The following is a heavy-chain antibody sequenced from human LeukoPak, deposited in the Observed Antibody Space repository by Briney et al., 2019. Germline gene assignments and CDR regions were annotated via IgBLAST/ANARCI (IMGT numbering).Heavy chain of an antibody. V-gene: IGHV1-2*02. J-gene: IGHJ4*02. CDR1: GYTFTGYY. Sequence: GASVKVSCKTSGYTFTGYYMHWVRQAPGQGLEWMGWINPNSGGTNYAQKFQGRVTMTRDTSISTAYMELRSLRSDDTAVYYCARLIWLPSVHFDYWGQGTLVTVSS. D-gene: IGHD5-18*01. CDR2: INPNSGGT. CDR3: ARLIWLPSVHFDY.